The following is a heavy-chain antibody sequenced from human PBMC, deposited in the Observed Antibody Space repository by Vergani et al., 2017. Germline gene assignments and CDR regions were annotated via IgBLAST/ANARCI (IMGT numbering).Heavy chain of an antibody. Sequence: QVQLVESGGGVVQPGRSLRLSCAASGFTFSSYAMHWVRQAPGKGLGWVAVISYDGSNKYYADSVKGRFTISRDNSKNTLYLQMNSLRAEDTAVYYCARDQGDGYNRGAFDIWGQGTMVTVSS. D-gene: IGHD5-24*01. CDR1: GFTFSSYA. J-gene: IGHJ3*02. CDR2: ISYDGSNK. V-gene: IGHV3-30-3*01. CDR3: ARDQGDGYNRGAFDI.